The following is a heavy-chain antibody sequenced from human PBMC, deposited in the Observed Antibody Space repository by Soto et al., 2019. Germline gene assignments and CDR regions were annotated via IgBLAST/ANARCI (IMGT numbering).Heavy chain of an antibody. D-gene: IGHD2-15*01. CDR1: GYTFTGYY. J-gene: IGHJ5*02. CDR2: INPNSGGT. Sequence: ASVKVSCKASGYTFTGYYMHWVRQAPGQGLEWMGWINPNSGGTNYAQKFQGRVTMTRDTSISTAYMELSRLRSDDTAVYYRASPTVLGYCSGGSCYWALDPWGQGTLVTVSS. V-gene: IGHV1-2*02. CDR3: ASPTVLGYCSGGSCYWALDP.